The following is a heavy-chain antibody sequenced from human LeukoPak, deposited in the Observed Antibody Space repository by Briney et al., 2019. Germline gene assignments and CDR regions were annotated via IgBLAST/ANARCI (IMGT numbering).Heavy chain of an antibody. CDR3: ASLYCSSTSCYISNWFDP. J-gene: IGHJ5*02. CDR2: INTNPGNP. CDR1: GYTFTSYA. Sequence: ASVKVSCKASGYTFTSYAMNWARQAPGQGLEWMGWINTNPGNPTYAQGFTGRFVFSLDTSVSTAYLQISSLKAEDTAVYYCASLYCSSTSCYISNWFDPWGQGTLVTVSS. V-gene: IGHV7-4-1*02. D-gene: IGHD2-2*02.